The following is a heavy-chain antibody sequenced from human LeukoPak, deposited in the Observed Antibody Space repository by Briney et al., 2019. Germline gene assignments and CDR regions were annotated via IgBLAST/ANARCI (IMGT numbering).Heavy chain of an antibody. D-gene: IGHD6-13*01. CDR1: GYTLTELS. V-gene: IGHV1-24*01. CDR2: FDPEDGET. CDR3: ATNQDSSSWYKPIDY. J-gene: IGHJ4*02. Sequence: GASVKVSCKVSGYTLTELSMHWVRQAPGKGLEWMGGFDPEDGETIYAQKFQGRVTMTEDTSTDTAYMELSSLRSEDTAVYYCATNQDSSSWYKPIDYWGQGTLVTVSS.